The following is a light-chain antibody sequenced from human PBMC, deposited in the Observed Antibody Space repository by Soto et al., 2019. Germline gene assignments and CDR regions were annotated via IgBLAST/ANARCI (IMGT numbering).Light chain of an antibody. Sequence: EIVMTQSPATLSVSPGERATLSCRASQSVSSNLAWYQQKPGQATRLLIYGAYTRATGIPARFSGSGSGTEFTLTISSLQSEDFAVYYCQQYNNWPPVAFGQGTKVEIK. CDR1: QSVSSN. V-gene: IGKV3-15*01. CDR3: QQYNNWPPVA. CDR2: GAY. J-gene: IGKJ1*01.